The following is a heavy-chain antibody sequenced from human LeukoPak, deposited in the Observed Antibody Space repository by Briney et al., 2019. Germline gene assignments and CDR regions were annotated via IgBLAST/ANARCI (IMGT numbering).Heavy chain of an antibody. CDR1: GGTFSSYA. D-gene: IGHD3-22*01. CDR2: IIPIFGTA. V-gene: IGHV1-69*05. CDR3: ARESLDGYYDSSGRAEYFQH. J-gene: IGHJ1*01. Sequence: ASVKVSCKXSGGTFSSYAISWVRQAPRQGLEWMGRIIPIFGTANYAQKFQGRVTITTDESTSTAYMELSSLRSEDTAVYYCARESLDGYYDSSGRAEYFQHWGQGTLVTVSS.